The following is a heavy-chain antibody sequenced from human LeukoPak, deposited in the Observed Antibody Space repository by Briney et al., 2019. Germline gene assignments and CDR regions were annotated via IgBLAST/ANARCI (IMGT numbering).Heavy chain of an antibody. CDR2: ISHSGST. Sequence: SETLSLTCTVSGGSVSGYYWSLVRQSPGKGLEWIGEISHSGSTNYNPSLKSRVTLSVDTSNNQFSLKLSSVTAADTAVYYCVRDREYCSSTSCPFDSWGQGTPVTVSS. D-gene: IGHD2-2*01. J-gene: IGHJ4*02. CDR3: VRDREYCSSTSCPFDS. CDR1: GGSVSGYY. V-gene: IGHV4-34*01.